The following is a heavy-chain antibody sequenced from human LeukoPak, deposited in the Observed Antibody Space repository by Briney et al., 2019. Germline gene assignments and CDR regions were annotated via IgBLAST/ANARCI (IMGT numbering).Heavy chain of an antibody. CDR2: ISPNSGGT. CDR3: ARELGRNAFDV. CDR1: GYTFSDNH. Sequence: ASVKVSCKASGYTFSDNHMYWIRQAPGQGLECMGWISPNSGGTNYAQKFQGRITMTGDTSISTGYMELSSLRSDDTAVYYRARELGRNAFDVWGQGTMVTVSS. J-gene: IGHJ3*01. D-gene: IGHD7-27*01. V-gene: IGHV1-2*02.